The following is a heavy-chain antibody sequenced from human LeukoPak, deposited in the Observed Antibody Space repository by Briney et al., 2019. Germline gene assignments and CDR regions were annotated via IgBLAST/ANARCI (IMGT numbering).Heavy chain of an antibody. D-gene: IGHD2-15*01. J-gene: IGHJ4*02. CDR3: ARGFTRSPRPFDY. Sequence: AGGSLRLSCAASGFTFSSYSMNWVRQAPGKGLEWVSYISSSSSTIYYADSVKGRFTISRDNAKNSLYLQMNSLRAEDTAVYYCARGFTRSPRPFDYWGQGTLVTVSS. CDR1: GFTFSSYS. CDR2: ISSSSSTI. V-gene: IGHV3-48*01.